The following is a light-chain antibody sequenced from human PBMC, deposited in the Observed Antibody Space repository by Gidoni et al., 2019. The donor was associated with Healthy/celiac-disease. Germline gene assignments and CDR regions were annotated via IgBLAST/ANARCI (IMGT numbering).Light chain of an antibody. CDR2: KAS. CDR3: QQYNSWT. Sequence: DSQMTQSPSTLSASVGDRVTITCRASQSISSWLAWYQQKPGKAPKLLIYKASSLESGVPSRFSGSGSGTEFTLTFSSLQPDDFATYYCQQYNSWTFXXXTKVEIK. V-gene: IGKV1-5*03. CDR1: QSISSW. J-gene: IGKJ1*01.